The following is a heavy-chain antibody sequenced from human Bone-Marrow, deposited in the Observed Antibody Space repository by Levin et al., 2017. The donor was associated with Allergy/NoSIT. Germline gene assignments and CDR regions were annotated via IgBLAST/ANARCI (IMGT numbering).Heavy chain of an antibody. Sequence: ASVKVSCKASGYIFTNYAMHWVRQAAGQRLEWMGWINAGSGDTKYSQKFQGRVTITRDTSASIVYMEVSSLRSEDTAGYYCARDLDTATVQARPDAFNIWGEGRMVTVSS. D-gene: IGHD5-18*01. CDR2: INAGSGDT. CDR3: ARDLDTATVQARPDAFNI. CDR1: GYIFTNYA. V-gene: IGHV1-3*01. J-gene: IGHJ3*02.